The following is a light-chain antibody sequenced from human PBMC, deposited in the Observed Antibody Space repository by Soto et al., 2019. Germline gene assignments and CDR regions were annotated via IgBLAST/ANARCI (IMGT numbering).Light chain of an antibody. Sequence: IQMTQSPSSVSASVGDRVTIICRASQGITNYVAWFQQKPGKAPKSLIYAASNLQSGVPSNFSGSGSGTDFTLIISSLQPEDVATYYCQQYDHYPLTFGGGTKVQIK. J-gene: IGKJ4*01. CDR3: QQYDHYPLT. V-gene: IGKV1-16*02. CDR1: QGITNY. CDR2: AAS.